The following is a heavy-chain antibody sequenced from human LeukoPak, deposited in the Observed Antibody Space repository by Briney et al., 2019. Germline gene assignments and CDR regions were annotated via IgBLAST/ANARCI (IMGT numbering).Heavy chain of an antibody. J-gene: IGHJ3*02. CDR3: AKRVTMFRMAGPFDI. Sequence: GRSLGLSCAASGFTFSTYGMHWVRQAPGKGLEWVAVISYDGSTKVYADSVKGRFTISRDNSQNTLYLQMNSLRAEDTAVYYCAKRVTMFRMAGPFDIWGQGTMVTVSS. CDR2: ISYDGSTK. D-gene: IGHD3-3*01. CDR1: GFTFSTYG. V-gene: IGHV3-30*18.